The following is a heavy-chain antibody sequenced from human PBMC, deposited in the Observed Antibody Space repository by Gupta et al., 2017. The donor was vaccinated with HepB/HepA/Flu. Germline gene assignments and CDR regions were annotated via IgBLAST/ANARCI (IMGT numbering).Heavy chain of an antibody. CDR3: AKSNQVGITTAFDY. CDR1: GFTFSHYA. CDR2: ISAGADAT. V-gene: IGHV3-23*01. Sequence: EVPVLESGGGLVQPGGSLRLSCAASGFTFSHYALTWVRQAPGKGLEWVSIISAGADATYYADSVKGRFTISRDNSKNTLYLQLNSLRADDTALYYCAKSNQVGITTAFDYWGQGTLVTVSS. J-gene: IGHJ4*02. D-gene: IGHD1-26*01.